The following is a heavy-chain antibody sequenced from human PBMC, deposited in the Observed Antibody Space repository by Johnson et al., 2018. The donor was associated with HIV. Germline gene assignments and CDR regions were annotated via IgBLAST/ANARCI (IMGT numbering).Heavy chain of an antibody. CDR2: ISYDGSNK. J-gene: IGHJ3*02. CDR3: ASGQDGGNSVGAPDVFDI. CDR1: GFTLSNYA. V-gene: IGHV3-30*04. D-gene: IGHD4-23*01. Sequence: VQLVESGGGVVRPGGSLRLSCAASGFTLSNYAMHWVRQAPGKGLEWVAVISYDGSNKYYVDSVKGRFTISRDNAKKSLYMQMNSLRAEDTAVYYCASGQDGGNSVGAPDVFDIWGKGTMVTVSS.